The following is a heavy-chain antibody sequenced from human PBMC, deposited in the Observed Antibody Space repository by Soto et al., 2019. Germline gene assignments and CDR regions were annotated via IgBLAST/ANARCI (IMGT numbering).Heavy chain of an antibody. Sequence: GGSLRLSCAASGFTFSSYSMNWVRQAPGKGLEWVSYISISSSTIYYADSVKGRFTISRDNAKNSLYLQMNSLRAEDTAVYYCARDTLRYFDWSGPYAFDIWGQGTMVTVSS. CDR3: ARDTLRYFDWSGPYAFDI. J-gene: IGHJ3*02. CDR2: ISISSSTI. V-gene: IGHV3-48*01. CDR1: GFTFSSYS. D-gene: IGHD3-9*01.